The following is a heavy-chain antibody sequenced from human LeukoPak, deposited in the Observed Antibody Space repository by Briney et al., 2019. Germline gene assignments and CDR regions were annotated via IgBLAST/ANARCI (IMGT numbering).Heavy chain of an antibody. J-gene: IGHJ4*02. CDR1: GYTFTSYG. CDR3: AMAVAGTWYFDY. CDR2: ISAYNGNT. Sequence: GASVKVSCKASGYTFTSYGISWVRQAPGQGLEWMGWISAYNGNTNYAQKLQGRVTMTTDTSTSTAYMELRSLRSDDTAVYCCAMAVAGTWYFDYWGQGTLVTVSS. D-gene: IGHD6-19*01. V-gene: IGHV1-18*01.